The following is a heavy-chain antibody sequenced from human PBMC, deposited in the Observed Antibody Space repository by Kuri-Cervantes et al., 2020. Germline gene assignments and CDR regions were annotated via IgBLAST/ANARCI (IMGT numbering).Heavy chain of an antibody. V-gene: IGHV3-30*03. CDR2: ISYDGSNK. CDR1: GFTFSSYG. D-gene: IGHD3-22*01. Sequence: GGSLRLSCAASGFTFSSYGMHWVRQAPGKGLEWVAVISYDGSNKYYADSVKGRFTISRDNSKNTLYLQMNSLRAEDTAVYYCARQLFDSSGYRPLDWWGQGTLVTVSS. CDR3: ARQLFDSSGYRPLDW. J-gene: IGHJ4*02.